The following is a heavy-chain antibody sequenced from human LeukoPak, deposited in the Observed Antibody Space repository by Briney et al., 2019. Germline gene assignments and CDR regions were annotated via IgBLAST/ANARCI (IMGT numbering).Heavy chain of an antibody. CDR1: GYTFTSYG. J-gene: IGHJ4*02. V-gene: IGHV1-18*01. D-gene: IGHD6-19*01. CDR3: ARDLGIAVAGTVVDY. Sequence: GASVKVSCKASGYTFTSYGISWVRQAPGQGLKWMGWISAYNGNTNYAQKLQGRVTMTTDTSTSTAYMELRSLRSDDTAVYYCARDLGIAVAGTVVDYWGQGTLVTVSS. CDR2: ISAYNGNT.